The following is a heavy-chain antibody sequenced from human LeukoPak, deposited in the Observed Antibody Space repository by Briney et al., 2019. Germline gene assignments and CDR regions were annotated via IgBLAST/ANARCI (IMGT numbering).Heavy chain of an antibody. D-gene: IGHD6-6*01. Sequence: PGRSLRLSRAASGFTFSSYAMHWVRQAPGKGLEWVAVISYDGSNKYYADSVKGRFTISRDNSKNTLYLQMNSLRAEDTAVYYCAREGLAARPWDYWGQGTLVTVSS. CDR1: GFTFSSYA. J-gene: IGHJ4*02. CDR3: AREGLAARPWDY. V-gene: IGHV3-30*01. CDR2: ISYDGSNK.